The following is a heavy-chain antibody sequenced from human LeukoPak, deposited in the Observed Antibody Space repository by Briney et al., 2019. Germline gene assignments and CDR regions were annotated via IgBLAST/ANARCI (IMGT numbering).Heavy chain of an antibody. D-gene: IGHD2-2*01. V-gene: IGHV3-30*04. CDR3: ARELSLGAAAGVGY. CDR2: ISYDGSNK. Sequence: PGGSLRLSCAASGFTFSSYAMHWVRQAPGKGLEWVAVISYDGSNKYYADSVKGRFTISRDNSKNTLYLQMNSLRAEDTAVYYCARELSLGAAAGVGYWGQGTLVTVSS. CDR1: GFTFSSYA. J-gene: IGHJ4*02.